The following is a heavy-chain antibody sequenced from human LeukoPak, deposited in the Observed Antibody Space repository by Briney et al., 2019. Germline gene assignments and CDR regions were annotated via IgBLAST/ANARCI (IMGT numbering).Heavy chain of an antibody. CDR1: GFTFSSYS. D-gene: IGHD6-19*01. Sequence: GGSLRLSCAASGFTFSSYSMNWVRHAPGKGLEWGSYISSSSSTIYYADSVKGRFTISRDNAKNSLYLQMNSLRAEDTAVYYCARDVGVAGTYYFDYWGQGTLVTVSS. V-gene: IGHV3-48*01. CDR3: ARDVGVAGTYYFDY. CDR2: ISSSSSTI. J-gene: IGHJ4*02.